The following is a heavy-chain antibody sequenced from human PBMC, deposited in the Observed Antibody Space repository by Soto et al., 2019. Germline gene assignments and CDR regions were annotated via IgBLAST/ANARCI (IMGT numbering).Heavy chain of an antibody. D-gene: IGHD2-15*01. CDR3: AKASGYCSGGSCYVPHYYYGMDV. V-gene: IGHV3-23*01. CDR2: ISGSGGST. J-gene: IGHJ6*02. CDR1: GFTFSSYA. Sequence: PGGFLRLSCAASGFTFSSYAMSWVRQAPGKGLEWVSAISGSGGSTYYADSVKGRFTISRDNSKNTLYLQMNSLRAEDTAVYYCAKASGYCSGGSCYVPHYYYGMDVWGQGTTVTVSS.